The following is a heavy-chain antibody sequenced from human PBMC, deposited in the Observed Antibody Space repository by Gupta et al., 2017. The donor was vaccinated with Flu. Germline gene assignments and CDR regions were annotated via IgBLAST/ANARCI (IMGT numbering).Heavy chain of an antibody. J-gene: IGHJ4*02. CDR3: TSHFYFDS. CDR1: SFRDYY. CDR2: ITDNSKTI. V-gene: IGHV3-11*01. D-gene: IGHD3-3*02. Sequence: SFRDYYMSWIRQAPGKGLEWLSFITDNSKTIYYADSVKGRSTISRDNAKNSVYLQMNSLRVEDTAVYYCTSHFYFDSWGQGALVTVSS.